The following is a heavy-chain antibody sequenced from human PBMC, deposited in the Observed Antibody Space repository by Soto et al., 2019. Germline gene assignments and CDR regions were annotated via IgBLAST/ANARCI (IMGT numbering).Heavy chain of an antibody. CDR3: ARQGFNSPSWFDP. D-gene: IGHD1-26*01. V-gene: IGHV5-10-1*01. CDR1: GYSFTSYW. J-gene: IGHJ5*02. CDR2: IDPSDSYT. Sequence: GESLKISCKGSGYSFTSYWISWVRQMPGKGLEWMGRIDPSDSYTNYSPSFQGHVTISADKSISTAYLQWSSLKASDTAMYYCARQGFNSPSWFDPWGQGTLVTVSS.